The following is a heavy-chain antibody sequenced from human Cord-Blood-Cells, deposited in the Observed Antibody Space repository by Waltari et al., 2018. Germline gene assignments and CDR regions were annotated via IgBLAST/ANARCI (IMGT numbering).Heavy chain of an antibody. Sequence: QLQLQESGSGLVKPSQTLSLTCAVSGGSISSGGYSWSWIRRPPGKGLEWIGYIYHSGSTYYNPSLKSRVTISVDRSKNQFSLKLSSVTAADTAVYYCARVSDCSGGSCYGGAFDIWGQGTMVTVSS. CDR3: ARVSDCSGGSCYGGAFDI. CDR1: GGSISSGGYS. V-gene: IGHV4-30-2*01. D-gene: IGHD2-15*01. CDR2: IYHSGST. J-gene: IGHJ3*02.